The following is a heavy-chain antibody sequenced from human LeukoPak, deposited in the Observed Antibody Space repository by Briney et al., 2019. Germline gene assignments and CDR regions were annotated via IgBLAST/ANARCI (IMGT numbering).Heavy chain of an antibody. CDR1: GFTVSSNY. V-gene: IGHV3-66*01. CDR3: ASRRGYSYGFDY. J-gene: IGHJ4*02. CDR2: IYSGGST. Sequence: PGGSLRLSCAAYGFTVSSNYMSWVRQAPGKGLEWVSVIYSGGSTYYADSVKGRFTISRDNSKNTLYLQMNSLRAEDTAVYYCASRRGYSYGFDYWGQGTLVTVSS. D-gene: IGHD5-18*01.